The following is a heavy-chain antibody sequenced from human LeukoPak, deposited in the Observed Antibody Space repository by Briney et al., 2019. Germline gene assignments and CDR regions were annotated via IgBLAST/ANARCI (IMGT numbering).Heavy chain of an antibody. CDR3: ARRTIITPGGFDY. CDR2: IAATGSTT. CDR1: GFSLSDYY. V-gene: IGHV3-11*01. D-gene: IGHD3-10*01. Sequence: GGSLRLSCAVSGFSLSDYYMTWIRQVPGKGLEWISYIAATGSTTYYADSLKGRLTISRDTAKSFVYLQMNSLRVDDTAVYYCARRTIITPGGFDYWGQGTLVTVSS. J-gene: IGHJ4*02.